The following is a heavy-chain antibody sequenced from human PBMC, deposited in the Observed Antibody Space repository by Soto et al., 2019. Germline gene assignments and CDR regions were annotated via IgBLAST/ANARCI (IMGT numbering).Heavy chain of an antibody. CDR2: ISSSSSTI. CDR1: GFTFSSYS. J-gene: IGHJ6*03. CDR3: ARDFSNDLWSGYFYYYYMDV. Sequence: EVQLVESGGGLVQPGGSLRLSCAASGFTFSSYSMNWVRQAPGKGLEWVSYISSSSSTIYYADSVKGRFTIARDNAKNSLSLQMNSLRAADTAVYYCARDFSNDLWSGYFYYYYMDVWGQGTKVTVSS. V-gene: IGHV3-48*01. D-gene: IGHD3-3*01.